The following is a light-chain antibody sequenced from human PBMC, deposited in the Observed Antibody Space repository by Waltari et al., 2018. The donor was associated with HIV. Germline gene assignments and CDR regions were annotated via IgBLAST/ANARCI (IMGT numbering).Light chain of an antibody. Sequence: SYELTPPPSVSVSPGQTASITCSGDQLGDKYSCWYQQKPGQSPVLVIYQDSKRPSGIPERFSGSNSGNTATLTISGTQAMDEADYYCQAWDSSTVVFGTGTKVTVL. CDR1: QLGDKY. CDR2: QDS. V-gene: IGLV3-1*01. J-gene: IGLJ1*01. CDR3: QAWDSSTVV.